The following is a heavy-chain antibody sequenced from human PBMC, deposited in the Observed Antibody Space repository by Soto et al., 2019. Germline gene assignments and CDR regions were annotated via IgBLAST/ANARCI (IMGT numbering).Heavy chain of an antibody. J-gene: IGHJ6*02. CDR2: ISGSGGST. Sequence: VQLLESGGGLVQPGGSLRLSCAASGFTFSSYAMSWVRQAPGKGLEWVSAISGSGGSTYYADSVKGRFTISRDNSKNTLYLQMNSLRAEDTAVYYCATKPRSSSWYPYYYYGMDVWGQGTTVTVSS. CDR1: GFTFSSYA. V-gene: IGHV3-23*01. D-gene: IGHD6-13*01. CDR3: ATKPRSSSWYPYYYYGMDV.